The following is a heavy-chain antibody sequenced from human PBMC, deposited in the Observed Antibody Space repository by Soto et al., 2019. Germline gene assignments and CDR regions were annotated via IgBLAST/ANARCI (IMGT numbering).Heavy chain of an antibody. D-gene: IGHD1-26*01. CDR2: ISSSSSTI. CDR3: EGSGAVKWELRAFDI. Sequence: EVQLVESGGGLVQPGGSLRLSCAASGFTFSSYSMNWVRQAPGKGLEWVSYISSSSSTIYYADSVKGRFTISRDNAKNSLCLKRNSRRAEETVVFYCEGSGAVKWELRAFDIWGQGKMVTVSS. CDR1: GFTFSSYS. V-gene: IGHV3-48*01. J-gene: IGHJ3*02.